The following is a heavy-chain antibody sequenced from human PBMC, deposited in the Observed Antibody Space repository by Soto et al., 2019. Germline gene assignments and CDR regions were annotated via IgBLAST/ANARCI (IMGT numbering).Heavy chain of an antibody. CDR2: INPNSGST. Sequence: ASVKVSCKASGYNFNGYFMHWVRQAPGEGLEWMGYINPNSGSTNYAQNFQGRVTMTRDTSTSTAYTELSSLSSDDPAVYYCARVMLYSRASRHQWFDSRGQGT. V-gene: IGHV1-2*02. J-gene: IGHJ5*01. CDR1: GYNFNGYF. D-gene: IGHD6-6*01. CDR3: ARVMLYSRASRHQWFDS.